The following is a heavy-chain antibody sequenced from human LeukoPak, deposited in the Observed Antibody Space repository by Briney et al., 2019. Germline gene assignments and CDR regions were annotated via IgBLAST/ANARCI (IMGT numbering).Heavy chain of an antibody. CDR1: GYTFTGYY. Sequence: ASVKVSCKASGYTFTGYYMHWVRQAPGQGLEWMGRINPNSGGTNYAQKFQGRVTMTRDTSISTAYMELGRLRSDDTAVYYCARQVTYSRAFDIWGQGTMVTVSS. CDR3: ARQVTYSRAFDI. J-gene: IGHJ3*02. D-gene: IGHD2-21*01. CDR2: INPNSGGT. V-gene: IGHV1-2*06.